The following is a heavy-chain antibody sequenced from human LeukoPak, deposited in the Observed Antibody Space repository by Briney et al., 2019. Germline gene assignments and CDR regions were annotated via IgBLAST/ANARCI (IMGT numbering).Heavy chain of an antibody. V-gene: IGHV3-33*01. D-gene: IGHD3-22*01. CDR1: GFTFSSYG. J-gene: IGHJ4*02. CDR3: ARDGDYYDSSGTIDY. Sequence: GRSLRLSCAASGFTFSSYGMHWVRQAQGKGLEWVAVIWHDGSNKDYADSVKGRFTISRDNSKNTLYLQMSSLRADDTAVYYCARDGDYYDSSGTIDYWGQGTLVTVSS. CDR2: IWHDGSNK.